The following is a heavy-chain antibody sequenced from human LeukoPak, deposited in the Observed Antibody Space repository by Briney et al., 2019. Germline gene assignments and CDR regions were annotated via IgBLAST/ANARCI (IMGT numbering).Heavy chain of an antibody. V-gene: IGHV1-46*01. CDR3: ARGHLGSSSWYFLDPYFDY. D-gene: IGHD6-13*01. Sequence: ASVKVSCKASGYTFTSYYMHWVRQAPGQGLEWMGIINPSGGSTSYAQKFQGRVTITRDTSTSTVYMELNSLRSEDTAVYYCARGHLGSSSWYFLDPYFDYWGQGTLVTVSS. J-gene: IGHJ4*02. CDR2: INPSGGST. CDR1: GYTFTSYY.